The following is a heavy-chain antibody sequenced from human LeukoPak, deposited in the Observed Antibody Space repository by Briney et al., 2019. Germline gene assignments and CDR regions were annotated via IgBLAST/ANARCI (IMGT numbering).Heavy chain of an antibody. V-gene: IGHV1-46*01. Sequence: GASVKVSCKASGYTFTSYYMHWVRQAPGQGLEWMGIINPSGGSTSYAQKFQGRVTMTRDTSTSTVYMELSGLRSEDTAVYYCARGDYDILTGYYKGWFDPWGQGTLVTVSS. D-gene: IGHD3-9*01. CDR1: GYTFTSYY. J-gene: IGHJ5*02. CDR2: INPSGGST. CDR3: ARGDYDILTGYYKGWFDP.